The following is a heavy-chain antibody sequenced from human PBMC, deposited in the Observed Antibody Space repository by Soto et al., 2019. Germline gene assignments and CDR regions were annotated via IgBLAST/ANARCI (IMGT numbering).Heavy chain of an antibody. J-gene: IGHJ4*02. CDR3: GRRITIFGVVQYRLMYYFDY. D-gene: IGHD3-3*01. Sequence: SVKVSCKASGGTFSSYAISWVRQAPGQGLEWMGGIIPIFGTANYAQKFQGRVTITADDSTSTAYMELSSLRSEDTAVYYCGRRITIFGVVQYRLMYYFDYWGQGTLVTVSS. CDR1: GGTFSSYA. CDR2: IIPIFGTA. V-gene: IGHV1-69*13.